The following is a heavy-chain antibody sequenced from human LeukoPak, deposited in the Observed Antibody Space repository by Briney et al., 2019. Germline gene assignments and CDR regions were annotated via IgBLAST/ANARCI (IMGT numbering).Heavy chain of an antibody. CDR2: FDPEQGET. Sequence: ASVKVSCKVSGYTLTELAMHWVRQAPGKGLEWMGGFDPEQGETIYAQKFQGRVTMTEDTSTDTGYMELSSLTSEDTAVYFCARDKGSGYLPFDFWGQGTLVTVSS. CDR3: ARDKGSGYLPFDF. CDR1: GYTLTELA. V-gene: IGHV1-24*01. D-gene: IGHD5-18*01. J-gene: IGHJ4*02.